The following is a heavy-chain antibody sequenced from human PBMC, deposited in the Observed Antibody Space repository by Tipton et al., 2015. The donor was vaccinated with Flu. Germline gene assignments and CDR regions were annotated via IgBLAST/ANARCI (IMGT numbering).Heavy chain of an antibody. CDR1: GDSIASDYF. D-gene: IGHD4-11*01. V-gene: IGHV4-38-2*01. Sequence: TLSLTCSVSGDSIASDYFWGWIRQPPGKGLEWIGNIYHGGTTYYNPSLRSRVTILLDRSKNQFSLRLSFVTAADTAVYHCARRDYSNYVSVPRNWFDSWGQGILVTVSS. CDR2: IYHGGTT. CDR3: ARRDYSNYVSVPRNWFDS. J-gene: IGHJ5*01.